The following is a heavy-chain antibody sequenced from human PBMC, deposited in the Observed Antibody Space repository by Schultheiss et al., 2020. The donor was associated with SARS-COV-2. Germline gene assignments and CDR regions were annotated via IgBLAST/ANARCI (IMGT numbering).Heavy chain of an antibody. V-gene: IGHV3-48*01. CDR1: GFTFSSYS. CDR3: ARDRTPGGDGDSGDAFDI. D-gene: IGHD4-17*01. J-gene: IGHJ3*02. CDR2: ISWNSGSI. Sequence: GGSLRLSCAASGFTFSSYSMNWVRQAPGKGLEWVSGISWNSGSIGYADSVKGRFTSSRDNSKHTLFLQMNSLTTDDMAVYYCARDRTPGGDGDSGDAFDIWGQGTLVTVSS.